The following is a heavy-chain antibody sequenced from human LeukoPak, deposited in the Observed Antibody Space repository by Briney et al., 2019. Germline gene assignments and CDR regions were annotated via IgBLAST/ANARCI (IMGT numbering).Heavy chain of an antibody. J-gene: IGHJ2*01. CDR3: ARDTCGCGSGWHLYWYFDL. Sequence: GGSLRLSCAASGFTFSDYAMHWVRQAPGKELEYVSAISSNGGSIHYANSVKGRFTISRDNSKNTLDLQMDSLRAEDMAEYYCARDTCGCGSGWHLYWYFDLWGRGTLVTVSS. CDR2: ISSNGGSI. D-gene: IGHD6-19*01. CDR1: GFTFSDYA. V-gene: IGHV3-64*01.